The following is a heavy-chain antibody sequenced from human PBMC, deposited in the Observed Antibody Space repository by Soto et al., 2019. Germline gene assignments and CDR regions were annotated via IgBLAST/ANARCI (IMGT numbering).Heavy chain of an antibody. V-gene: IGHV4-31*01. J-gene: IGHJ4*02. CDR2: IYYSGST. CDR3: ARAFHYRGNSGLDY. CDR1: GGSISSGGYY. D-gene: IGHD2-21*02. Sequence: SETLSLTCTVSGGSISSGGYYWSWNRQHPGKGLEWIGYIYYSGSTYYNPSLKSLVTISLPTSKNQFSLKLLSVTAPATPVYSCARAFHYRGNSGLDYWGQGTLVTVSS.